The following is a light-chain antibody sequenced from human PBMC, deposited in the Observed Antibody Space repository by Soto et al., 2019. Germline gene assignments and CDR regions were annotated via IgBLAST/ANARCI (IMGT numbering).Light chain of an antibody. J-gene: IGLJ2*01. CDR1: SSDIGGYIY. V-gene: IGLV2-14*03. Sequence: QPVLTQPASVSGSPGQSITISCTGTSSDIGGYIYVSWYQHHPGKAPKLLIYDVSNRPSGVSNRFSGSKSGNTASLTISGLQVEDEADYFCSTYTSSRTRFGGGTKLTVI. CDR2: DVS. CDR3: STYTSSRTR.